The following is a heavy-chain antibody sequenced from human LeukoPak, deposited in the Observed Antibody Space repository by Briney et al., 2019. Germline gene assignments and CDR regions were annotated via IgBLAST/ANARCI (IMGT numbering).Heavy chain of an antibody. CDR1: GYSFTSYW. Sequence: GESLKISCKGSGYSFTSYWIGWVRQMPGKGLEWMGIIYPGDSDTGYSPSFQGQVTISADKSISTAYLQWSSLKASDTAMYYCARSHTEYYYDSSGYYFDYWGQGTLVTVSS. V-gene: IGHV5-51*01. D-gene: IGHD3-22*01. CDR2: IYPGDSDT. J-gene: IGHJ4*02. CDR3: ARSHTEYYYDSSGYYFDY.